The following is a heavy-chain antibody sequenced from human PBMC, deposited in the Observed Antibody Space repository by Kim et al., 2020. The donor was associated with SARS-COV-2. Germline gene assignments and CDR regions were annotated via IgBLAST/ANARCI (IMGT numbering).Heavy chain of an antibody. CDR1: GGTFSSYA. CDR3: ARKYSSGWYSNDYFDY. J-gene: IGHJ4*02. Sequence: SVKVSCKASGGTFSSYAISWVRQAPGQGLEWMGGIIPIFGTANYAQKFQGRVTITADESTSTAYMELSSLRSEDTAVYYCARKYSSGWYSNDYFDYWGQGTLVTVSS. V-gene: IGHV1-69*13. D-gene: IGHD6-19*01. CDR2: IIPIFGTA.